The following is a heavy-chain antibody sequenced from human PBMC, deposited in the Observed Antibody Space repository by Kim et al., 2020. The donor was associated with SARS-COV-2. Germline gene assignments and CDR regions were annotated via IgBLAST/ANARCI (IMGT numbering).Heavy chain of an antibody. Sequence: ASVKVSCKASGYTFTSYAMHWVRQAPGQRLEWMGWINAGNGNTKYSQKFQGRVTITRDTSASTAYMELSSLRSEDTAVYYCARGPAAGKGNWFDPWGQGTLVTVSS. CDR3: ARGPAAGKGNWFDP. D-gene: IGHD6-13*01. J-gene: IGHJ5*02. V-gene: IGHV1-3*01. CDR2: INAGNGNT. CDR1: GYTFTSYA.